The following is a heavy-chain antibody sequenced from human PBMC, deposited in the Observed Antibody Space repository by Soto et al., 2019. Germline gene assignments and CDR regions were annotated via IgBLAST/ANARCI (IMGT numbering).Heavy chain of an antibody. D-gene: IGHD4-17*01. Sequence: QVQLQESGPGLVKPSQTLSLTCTVSGGSISGGVYYWCWIRQPPGKGLEWIAYIFDSGCTYYNPSLNGRVTISVDTSKNQCSLRLSSVTAADTAVYYCAREIIPLTTDWYFDLWGRGTLVTVSS. CDR1: GGSISGGVYY. CDR3: AREIIPLTTDWYFDL. CDR2: IFDSGCT. J-gene: IGHJ2*01. V-gene: IGHV4-30-4*08.